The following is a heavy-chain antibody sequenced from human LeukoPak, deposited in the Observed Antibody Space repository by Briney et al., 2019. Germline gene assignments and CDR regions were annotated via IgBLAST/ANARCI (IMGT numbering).Heavy chain of an antibody. J-gene: IGHJ6*03. V-gene: IGHV4-59*02. CDR3: ARGTAALYYYYMDV. CDR1: GGSVSSYY. Sequence: KPSETLSLTCTVSGGSVSSYYWSWIRQPPGKGLEWIGYIYYSGSTNYNPSLKSRVTISVDTSKNQFSLKLSSVTAADTAVYYCARGTAALYYYYMDVWGKGTTVTVSS. D-gene: IGHD4-17*01. CDR2: IYYSGST.